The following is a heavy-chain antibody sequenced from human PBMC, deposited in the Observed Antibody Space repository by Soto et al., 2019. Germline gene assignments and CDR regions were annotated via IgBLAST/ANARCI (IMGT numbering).Heavy chain of an antibody. V-gene: IGHV5-51*01. CDR1: GYSFTSYW. CDR2: IYPGDSDT. CDR3: ARQWVQQLGPGGMDV. Sequence: GESLKISCKGSGYSFTSYWIGWVRQMPGKGLEWMGIIYPGDSDTRYSPSFQGQVTISDDKPISTAYLQWSSLKASDTAMYYCARQWVQQLGPGGMDVWGQGSTVTVCS. D-gene: IGHD6-13*01. J-gene: IGHJ6*02.